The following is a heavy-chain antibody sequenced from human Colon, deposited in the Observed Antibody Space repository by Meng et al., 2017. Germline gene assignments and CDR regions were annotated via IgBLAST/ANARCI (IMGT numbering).Heavy chain of an antibody. CDR1: GFTFSSFW. J-gene: IGHJ4*02. V-gene: IGHV3-7*01. CDR2: IKQDGSET. CDR3: ARLRGSGYYGGD. Sequence: GESPKTSCAASGFTFSSFWISWVRQAPGKGLEWVANIKQDGSETYYVDSVKGRFTISRDNAKNSLYLEMNSLRAGDTAVYYCARLRGSGYYGGDWGQGTLVTVSS. D-gene: IGHD3-3*01.